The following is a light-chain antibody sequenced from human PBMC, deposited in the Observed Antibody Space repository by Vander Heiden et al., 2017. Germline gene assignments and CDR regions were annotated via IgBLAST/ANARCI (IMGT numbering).Light chain of an antibody. CDR2: EAS. Sequence: EIVLTQSPATLSLSPGEGATLSCRASQSVSSFLAWYQQKPGQAPRLLIYEASSRATGIPARFSGSGSGTDFTLTISSLEPEDFAVYYCQQRRNWPLTFGGGTKVEIK. CDR1: QSVSSF. J-gene: IGKJ4*01. CDR3: QQRRNWPLT. V-gene: IGKV3-11*01.